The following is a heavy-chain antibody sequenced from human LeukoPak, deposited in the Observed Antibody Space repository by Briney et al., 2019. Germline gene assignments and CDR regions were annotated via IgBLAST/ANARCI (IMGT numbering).Heavy chain of an antibody. CDR2: INHSGST. V-gene: IGHV4-34*01. CDR3: ARGRAAAGTDY. CDR1: GGSFSGYY. J-gene: IGHJ4*02. D-gene: IGHD6-13*01. Sequence: SETLSLTCAVYGGSFSGYYWSWIRQPPGKGQEWIGEINHSGSTNYNPSLKSRVTISVDTSKNQFSLKLSSVTAADTAVYYCARGRAAAGTDYWGQGTLVTVSS.